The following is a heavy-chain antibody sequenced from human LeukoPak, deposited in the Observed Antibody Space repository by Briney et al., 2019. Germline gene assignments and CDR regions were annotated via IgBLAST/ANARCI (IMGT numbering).Heavy chain of an antibody. J-gene: IGHJ5*02. CDR2: ISAYNGNT. Sequence: GESLKISCKGSGYSFTSYGISWVRQAPGQGLEWMGWISAYNGNTNYAQKLQGRVTMTTDTSTSTAYMELRSLRSDDTAVYYCARDSLLVYRGRQQLVHSHSNWFDPWGQGTLVTVSS. V-gene: IGHV1-18*01. D-gene: IGHD6-13*01. CDR1: GYSFTSYG. CDR3: ARDSLLVYRGRQQLVHSHSNWFDP.